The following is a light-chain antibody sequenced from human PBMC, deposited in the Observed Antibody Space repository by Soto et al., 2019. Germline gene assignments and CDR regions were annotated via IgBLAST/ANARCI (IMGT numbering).Light chain of an antibody. J-gene: IGLJ3*02. CDR2: VND. V-gene: IGLV1-47*02. CDR3: AVWDDSLNGWV. CDR1: SSNIGSNY. Sequence: QSVLTQPPSASATPGQMVTISCSGSSSNIGSNYVYWYQQIPGTAPKLVMFVNDLRPSGVPDRFSGSKSGTSASLAISGLRSEDEAHFYCAVWDDSLNGWVFGGGTKLTVL.